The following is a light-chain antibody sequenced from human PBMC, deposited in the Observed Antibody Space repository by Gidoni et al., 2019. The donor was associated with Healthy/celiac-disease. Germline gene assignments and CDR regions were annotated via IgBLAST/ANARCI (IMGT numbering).Light chain of an antibody. J-gene: IGKJ2*01. CDR1: QSVSSY. CDR2: DAS. V-gene: IGKV3-11*01. Sequence: EIVLTQFPATLSFSPGERATLSCRAMQSVSSYFAWYQQKPGQAPRLLIYDASNRATGIPARFSGSGSGTYFTLTISSLEPEDFAVYYCQQRSNWGVTFGQGTKLEIK. CDR3: QQRSNWGVT.